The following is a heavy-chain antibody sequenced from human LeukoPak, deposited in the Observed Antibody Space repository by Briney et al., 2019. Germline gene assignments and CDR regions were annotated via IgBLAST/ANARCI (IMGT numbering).Heavy chain of an antibody. V-gene: IGHV4-4*07. CDR3: ARGRKLVGATYFDY. J-gene: IGHJ4*02. CDR2: IYTSGST. Sequence: SETLSLTCTVSGGSISSYYWSWIRQPPGKGLEWIGRIYTSGSTNYNPSLKSRVTMSVDTSKNQFSLKLSSVTAADTAVYYCARGRKLVGATYFDYWGQGTLVTVSS. CDR1: GGSISSYY. D-gene: IGHD1-26*01.